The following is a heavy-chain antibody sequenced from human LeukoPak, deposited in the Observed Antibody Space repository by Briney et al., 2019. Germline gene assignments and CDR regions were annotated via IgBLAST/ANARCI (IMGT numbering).Heavy chain of an antibody. CDR1: GGSFSGYY. CDR2: INDGGST. Sequence: PSETLSLTCAVYGGSFSGYYWSWIRQPPGKGLEWMGEINDGGSTNYNPSLRSRATIPVDTAKNQFSLKLSSVTAADPALYYCARHSRYFDLWGRGTLVTVSS. J-gene: IGHJ2*01. CDR3: ARHSRYFDL. D-gene: IGHD2/OR15-2a*01. V-gene: IGHV4-34*01.